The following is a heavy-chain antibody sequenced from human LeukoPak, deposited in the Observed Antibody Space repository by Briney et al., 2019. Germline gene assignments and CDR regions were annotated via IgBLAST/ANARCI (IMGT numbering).Heavy chain of an antibody. CDR1: GFTVSDNY. Sequence: GGSLRLSCAASGFTVSDNYMSWVRQAPGKGLEWASIIYSGGSTYYADSVKGRFTISRDNSKNTLFLQMNSLRAEDTAVYYCAKDTRLYSGSGSYFHDFWGQGTLVTVSS. J-gene: IGHJ4*02. V-gene: IGHV3-53*01. D-gene: IGHD3-10*01. CDR2: IYSGGST. CDR3: AKDTRLYSGSGSYFHDF.